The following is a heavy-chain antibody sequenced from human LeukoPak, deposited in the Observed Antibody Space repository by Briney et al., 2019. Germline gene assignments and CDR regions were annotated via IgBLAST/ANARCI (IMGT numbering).Heavy chain of an antibody. CDR1: GYTFTGYY. CDR2: INPSGGST. J-gene: IGHJ5*02. D-gene: IGHD6-19*01. Sequence: ASVKVSCKASGYTFTGYYMHWVRQAPGQGLEWMGIINPSGGSTSYAQKFQGRVTMTRDMSTSTVYMELSSLRSEDTAVYYCARGAMAARFDPWGQGTLVTVSS. V-gene: IGHV1-46*01. CDR3: ARGAMAARFDP.